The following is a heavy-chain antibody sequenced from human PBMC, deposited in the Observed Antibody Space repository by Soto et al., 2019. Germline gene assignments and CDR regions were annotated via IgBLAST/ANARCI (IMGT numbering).Heavy chain of an antibody. V-gene: IGHV3-30*19. CDR1: GFTFRSYV. J-gene: IGHJ1*01. CDR3: ARWGTTGGLDV. D-gene: IGHD3-16*01. Sequence: QVQLVESGGGVVQPGTSLRVSCVGSGFTFRSYVMHWVRQAPGKGLEWVALTSYDGSDKYYDDSVRGRFTISRDNSRNTVDLQMDSLRLEYTALYSCARWGTTGGLDVWGQGTLVSVSS. CDR2: TSYDGSDK.